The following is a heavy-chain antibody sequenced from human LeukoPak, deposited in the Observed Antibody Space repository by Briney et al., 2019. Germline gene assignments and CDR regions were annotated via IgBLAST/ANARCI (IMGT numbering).Heavy chain of an antibody. Sequence: GGSLRLSCAASGFTFRTYGMHWVRQTPGKGLEWVAFLCFDGSHQYYADSVRGRFIISRDTSNNTLYLQMNSLRADDTAVYDCARDGNYFDTTPNWFDTWGQGTLVTVSS. CDR2: LCFDGSHQ. D-gene: IGHD3-22*01. CDR1: GFTFRTYG. CDR3: ARDGNYFDTTPNWFDT. V-gene: IGHV3-33*01. J-gene: IGHJ5*02.